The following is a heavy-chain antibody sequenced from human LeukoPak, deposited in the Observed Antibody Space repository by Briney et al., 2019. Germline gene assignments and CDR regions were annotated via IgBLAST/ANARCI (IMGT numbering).Heavy chain of an antibody. J-gene: IGHJ2*01. Sequence: SETLSLTCTVSGGSISSYYWSWIRQPPGKRLEWIGYIYYSGSTNYNPSLESRVTISVDTSKNQFSLKLSSVTAADTAVYYCARRTGDSYWYFDLWGRGTLVTVSS. V-gene: IGHV4-59*01. D-gene: IGHD7-27*01. CDR2: IYYSGST. CDR1: GGSISSYY. CDR3: ARRTGDSYWYFDL.